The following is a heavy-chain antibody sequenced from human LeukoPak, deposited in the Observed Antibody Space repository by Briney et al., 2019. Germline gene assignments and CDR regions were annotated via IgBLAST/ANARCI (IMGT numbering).Heavy chain of an antibody. V-gene: IGHV1-18*01. J-gene: IGHJ6*02. CDR1: GYTFTSYG. CDR3: ARAHYCSSTSCYRKSAYYGMDV. D-gene: IGHD2-2*01. Sequence: GASVKVSCKASGYTFTSYGISWVRQAPGQGLEWMGRISAYNGNTNYAQKLQGRVTMTTDTSTSTAYMELRSLRSDDTAVYYCARAHYCSSTSCYRKSAYYGMDVWGQGTTVTVSS. CDR2: ISAYNGNT.